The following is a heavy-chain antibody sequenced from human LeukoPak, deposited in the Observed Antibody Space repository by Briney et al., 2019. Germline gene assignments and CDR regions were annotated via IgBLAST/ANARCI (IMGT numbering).Heavy chain of an antibody. CDR2: ISGSGGST. V-gene: IGHV3-23*01. D-gene: IGHD3-22*01. CDR3: AKPLYYYDSSGYYPFDY. CDR1: GFTFSSYA. J-gene: IGHJ4*02. Sequence: GGSLRLSCAASGFTFSSYAMRWVRQAPGKGLEWVSAISGSGGSTYYADSVKGRFTISRDNSKNTLYLQMNSLRAKDTAVYYCAKPLYYYDSSGYYPFDYWGQGTLVTVSS.